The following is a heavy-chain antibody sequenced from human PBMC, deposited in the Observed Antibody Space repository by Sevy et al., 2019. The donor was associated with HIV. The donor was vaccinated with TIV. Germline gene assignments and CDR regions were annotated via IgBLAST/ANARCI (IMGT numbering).Heavy chain of an antibody. Sequence: GGSLRLSCAASGFTFGNHAIHWVRQAPGKGLEWVAIISFDGRNERYADSVKGRFTISRDNSKNTVYLQMTRLRTEDLAVYYSAIVHCTDGACFKSGYFDYWGQGTLVTVSS. CDR2: ISFDGRNE. CDR1: GFTFGNHA. CDR3: AIVHCTDGACFKSGYFDY. J-gene: IGHJ4*01. D-gene: IGHD2-8*01. V-gene: IGHV3-30*04.